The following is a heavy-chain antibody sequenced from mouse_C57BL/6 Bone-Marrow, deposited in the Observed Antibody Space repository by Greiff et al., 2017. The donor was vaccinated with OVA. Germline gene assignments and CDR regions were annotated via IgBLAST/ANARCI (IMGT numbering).Heavy chain of an antibody. CDR3: ARPLWCRYAMDY. CDR2: ISSGSSTI. J-gene: IGHJ4*01. Sequence: EVQRVESGGGLVKPGGSLKLSCAASGFTFSDYGMHWVRQAPEKGLEWVAYISSGSSTIYYADTVKGRFTLSRDNAKNTLYLHMTSLRSEDTGMYYCARPLWCRYAMDYWGQGTSVTVSS. CDR1: GFTFSDYG. V-gene: IGHV5-17*01. D-gene: IGHD1-1*02.